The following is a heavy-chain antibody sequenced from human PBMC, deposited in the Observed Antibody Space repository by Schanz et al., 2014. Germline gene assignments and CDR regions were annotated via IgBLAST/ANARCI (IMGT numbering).Heavy chain of an antibody. CDR1: AAFICRYY. Sequence: QVQLQESGPGLVKPSETLSLTCTVSAAFICRYYWSWVRQAPGKGLEWIGYVNYIGSTKYNPSLESRVTISADTSKKQFSLKMTSVTTADTAVYYCASTHWFGSGTTIVDYWGQGTLVTVSS. CDR3: ASTHWFGSGTTIVDY. J-gene: IGHJ4*02. D-gene: IGHD3-10*01. CDR2: VNYIGST. V-gene: IGHV4-59*01.